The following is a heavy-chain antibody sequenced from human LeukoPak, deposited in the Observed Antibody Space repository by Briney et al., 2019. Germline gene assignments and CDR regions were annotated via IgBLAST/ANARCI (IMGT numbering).Heavy chain of an antibody. V-gene: IGHV3-30*02. J-gene: IGHJ6*03. Sequence: GGSLRLSCAASGFTFSSYGMHWVRQAPGKGLEWVAFIRYDGSNKYYADSVKGRFTISRDNAKNSLYLQMNSLRAEDTAVYYCARDQTYGDYYYMDVWGKGTTVTVSS. D-gene: IGHD4-17*01. CDR1: GFTFSSYG. CDR3: ARDQTYGDYYYMDV. CDR2: IRYDGSNK.